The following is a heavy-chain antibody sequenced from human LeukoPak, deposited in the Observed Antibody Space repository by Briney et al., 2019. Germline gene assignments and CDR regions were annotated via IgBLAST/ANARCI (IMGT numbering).Heavy chain of an antibody. D-gene: IGHD4-23*01. J-gene: IGHJ4*02. CDR2: MSFDGSDK. CDR3: ARDSDGGNRYYFDY. V-gene: IGHV3-30*03. CDR1: GFTFSTYG. Sequence: GGSLRLSCAASGFTFSTYGMHWVRQAPGKGLEWVAVMSFDGSDKYYADSVKGRFTISRDNSKNTLYLQMNSLRAEDTAVYYCARDSDGGNRYYFDYWGQGTLVTVSS.